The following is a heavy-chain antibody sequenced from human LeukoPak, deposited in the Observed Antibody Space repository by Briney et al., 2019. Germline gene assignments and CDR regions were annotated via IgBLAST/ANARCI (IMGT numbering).Heavy chain of an antibody. D-gene: IGHD3-10*01. CDR1: GFTFSNAW. J-gene: IGHJ4*02. Sequence: GGSLRLSCAASGFTFSNAWMSWVRQAPGKGLEWVSAISGSGGSTYYADSVKGRFTISRDNSKNTLYLQMNSLRAEDTAVYYCAKILLWFGELYDYWGQGTLVTVSS. CDR2: ISGSGGST. V-gene: IGHV3-23*01. CDR3: AKILLWFGELYDY.